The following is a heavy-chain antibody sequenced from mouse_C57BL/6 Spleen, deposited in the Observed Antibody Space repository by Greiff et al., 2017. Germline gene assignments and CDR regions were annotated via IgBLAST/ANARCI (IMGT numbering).Heavy chain of an antibody. CDR3: ARDLGRRYFDY. V-gene: IGHV1-64*01. J-gene: IGHJ2*01. CDR2: IHPNSGST. CDR1: GYTFTSYW. Sequence: QVQLQQPGAELVKPGASVKLSCKASGYTFTSYWMHWVKQRPGQGLEWIGMIHPNSGSTNYNEKFKSKATLTVDKSSSTAYMQLSSLTSEDSAGDYCARDLGRRYFDYWGQGTTLTVSS. D-gene: IGHD4-1*01.